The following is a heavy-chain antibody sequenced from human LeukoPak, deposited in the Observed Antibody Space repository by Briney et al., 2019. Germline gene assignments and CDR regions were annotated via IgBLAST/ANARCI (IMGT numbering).Heavy chain of an antibody. D-gene: IGHD2-8*01. CDR2: IAYDGTYK. Sequence: PGGSLRLSCAASGFTFSDYAMHWVRQAPGKGLEWVAVIAYDGTYKRSADSVRGRFTISRDNAKNSVHLQMNSLRAEDTAVYYCATRLCTIAACRASSYKSLDVWGKGTTVTVSS. CDR1: GFTFSDYA. V-gene: IGHV3-30-3*01. J-gene: IGHJ6*04. CDR3: ATRLCTIAACRASSYKSLDV.